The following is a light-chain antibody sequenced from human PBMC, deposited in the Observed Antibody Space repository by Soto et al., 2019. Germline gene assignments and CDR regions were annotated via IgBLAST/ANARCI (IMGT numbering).Light chain of an antibody. CDR1: QSMALS. Sequence: DIQMTQSPSSLSASVGDTVTMTCRASQSMALSVNWYQQKPGKAPKLLIYVAFTLESGVPSRFSGSGSGTEFTLTIRSLKTEDFATYYCQKSFRSPSTFGQGTRLE. J-gene: IGKJ5*01. CDR3: QKSFRSPST. V-gene: IGKV1-39*01. CDR2: VAF.